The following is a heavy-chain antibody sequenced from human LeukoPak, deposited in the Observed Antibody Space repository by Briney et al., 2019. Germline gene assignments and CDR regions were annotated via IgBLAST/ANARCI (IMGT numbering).Heavy chain of an antibody. Sequence: PGGSLRLSCAASGFTFSSYAMHWVRQAPGKGLEYVSAISSNGGSTYYANSVKGRFTISRDNSKNTLYLQMGSLRAEEMAVYYCAREGYYDFWSGSGSYYFDYWGQGTLVTVSS. V-gene: IGHV3-64*01. CDR1: GFTFSSYA. CDR2: ISSNGGST. J-gene: IGHJ4*02. CDR3: AREGYYDFWSGSGSYYFDY. D-gene: IGHD3-3*01.